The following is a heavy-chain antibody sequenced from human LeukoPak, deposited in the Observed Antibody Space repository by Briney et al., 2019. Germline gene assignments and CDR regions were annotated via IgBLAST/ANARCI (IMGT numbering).Heavy chain of an antibody. D-gene: IGHD5-24*01. V-gene: IGHV3-53*01. CDR1: GFTVSSNY. J-gene: IGHJ4*02. Sequence: GGSLRLSCAASGFTVSSNYMSWVRQAPGKGLEWVSVIYSGGSTYYADSVKGRFTISRDNSKNTLYLQMNSLRAEDTAVYYCAREAEMATPPGDYWGQGTLVTVSS. CDR3: AREAEMATPPGDY. CDR2: IYSGGST.